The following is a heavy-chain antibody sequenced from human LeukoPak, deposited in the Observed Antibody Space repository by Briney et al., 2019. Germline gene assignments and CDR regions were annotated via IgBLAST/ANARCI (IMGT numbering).Heavy chain of an antibody. CDR3: ARDRGATDYYYYYGMDV. CDR1: GDSVSSNSAA. V-gene: IGHV6-1*01. J-gene: IGHJ6*02. Sequence: SQTLSLTCAISGDSVSSNSAAWNWIRQSPSRGLERLGRTYYRSKWYYDYAVAVKSRISINPDTSKNQFSLQLNSVTPEDTAVYYCARDRGATDYYYYYGMDVGGQGPTVTVSS. D-gene: IGHD1-26*01. CDR2: TYYRSKWYY.